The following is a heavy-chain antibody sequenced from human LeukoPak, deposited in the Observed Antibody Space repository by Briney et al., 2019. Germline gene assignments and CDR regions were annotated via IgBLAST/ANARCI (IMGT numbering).Heavy chain of an antibody. J-gene: IGHJ4*02. V-gene: IGHV3-23*01. Sequence: GGSPRLSCAASGFTFKNYAMNWVRQAPGKGPEWVARVSGSGSDTFYADSVRGRFTISRDNSKNTLYLQMGSLRAEDTATYYCAKDSDISGCFDYWGPGTPVTVSS. CDR1: GFTFKNYA. CDR3: AKDSDISGCFDY. CDR2: VSGSGSDT. D-gene: IGHD1-26*01.